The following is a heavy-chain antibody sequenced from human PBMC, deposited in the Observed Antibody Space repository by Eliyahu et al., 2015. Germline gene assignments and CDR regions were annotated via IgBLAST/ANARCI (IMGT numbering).Heavy chain of an antibody. CDR3: TREGIRYTGGYFDL. D-gene: IGHD1-1*01. J-gene: IGHJ2*01. CDR1: GXXFXXYA. V-gene: IGHV3-49*04. Sequence: EVQLVESGGGLVQPGRSLRLSXTASGXXFXXYAMSWVRQAXGKGLEWVGFIRSKAYGGTTEYAASVKGRFTISRDDSKSIAYLQMNSLKTEDTAVYYCTREGIRYTGGYFDLWGRGTLVTVSS. CDR2: IRSKAYGGTT.